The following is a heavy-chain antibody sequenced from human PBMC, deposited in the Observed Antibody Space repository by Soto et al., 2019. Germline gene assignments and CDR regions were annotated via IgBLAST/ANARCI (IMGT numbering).Heavy chain of an antibody. Sequence: SETLSLTCTVSGGSISSGNYYWSWIRQPPGKGLEWIGFISYSGSTNYNPSLKSRVTISVDTSKNQFSLKLSSVTAADTAVYYCASGMDTAMAGFDYWGQGTLVTVSS. CDR2: ISYSGST. D-gene: IGHD5-18*01. J-gene: IGHJ4*02. CDR1: GGSISSGNYY. V-gene: IGHV4-61*01. CDR3: ASGMDTAMAGFDY.